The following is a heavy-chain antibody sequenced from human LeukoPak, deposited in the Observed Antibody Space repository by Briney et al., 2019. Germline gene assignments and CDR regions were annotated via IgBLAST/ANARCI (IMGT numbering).Heavy chain of an antibody. CDR1: GFTFTGYY. Sequence: ASVKVSCKASGFTFTGYYMEWVRQAPGQGLEWMGWINPNSGGTNYQGRVTMTRDTSISTAYMELSRLRSDDTAVYYCARAGKLMITMVRGALASKKGFDIWGQGTMVTVSS. D-gene: IGHD3-10*01. CDR3: ARAGKLMITMVRGALASKKGFDI. CDR2: INPNSGGT. J-gene: IGHJ3*02. V-gene: IGHV1-2*02.